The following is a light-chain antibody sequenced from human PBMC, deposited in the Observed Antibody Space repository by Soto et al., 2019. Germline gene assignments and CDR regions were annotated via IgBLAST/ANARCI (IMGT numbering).Light chain of an antibody. J-gene: IGKJ1*01. CDR1: QRISSW. CDR3: QQDNSVQWT. CDR2: ATS. V-gene: IGKV1-12*01. Sequence: IQMTQSPSSVSASVGVRVILTCRASQRISSWLAWYQQRPGNAPKILIYATSTLETGVPSRFSRSDSGRDSTLTIRSSQPEDLRTYFCQQDNSVQWTCGQGTQVEVK.